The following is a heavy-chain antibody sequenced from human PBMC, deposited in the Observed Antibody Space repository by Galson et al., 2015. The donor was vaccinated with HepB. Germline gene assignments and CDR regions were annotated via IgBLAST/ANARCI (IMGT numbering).Heavy chain of an antibody. J-gene: IGHJ6*02. Sequence: SLRLSCAASGFTFSSYAMSWVRQAPGKGLEWVSAISGSGGSTYYADSVKGRFTISRDNSKNTLYLQMNSLRAEDTAVYYCAKAIQLHYYGSGSWSYYYYGMDVWGQGTTVTVSS. CDR3: AKAIQLHYYGSGSWSYYYYGMDV. CDR1: GFTFSSYA. V-gene: IGHV3-23*01. CDR2: ISGSGGST. D-gene: IGHD3-10*01.